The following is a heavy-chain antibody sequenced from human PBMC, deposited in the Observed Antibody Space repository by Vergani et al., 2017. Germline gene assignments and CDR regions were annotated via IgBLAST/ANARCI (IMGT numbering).Heavy chain of an antibody. CDR1: GGSFTSYH. V-gene: IGHV4-34*01. CDR3: ARVNTETNGHLDYYYYMDV. Sequence: QVQLQQWGGGLLKPSETLSLTCVVNGGSFTSYHWTWIRQSSGEGLEWVGDIDHTGRPDYNPSLKSRLTMSVDKSRNQFSLTLNSVTATDTAIYFCARVNTETNGHLDYYYYMDVWGQGTAVTVS. CDR2: IDHTGRP. D-gene: IGHD4-11*01. J-gene: IGHJ6*03.